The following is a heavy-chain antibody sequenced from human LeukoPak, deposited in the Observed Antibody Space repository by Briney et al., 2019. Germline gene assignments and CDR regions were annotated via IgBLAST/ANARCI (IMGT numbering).Heavy chain of an antibody. J-gene: IGHJ4*02. CDR2: ISGSGDNT. CDR1: GFTFCTYA. V-gene: IGHV3-23*01. CDR3: AKERSSGVYRLFDY. Sequence: GGSLRLPCAASGFTFCTYAMKWGRQAPGKGREWGSGISGSGDNTYYTDSVKGRFTISRDNSKDTLYLQMNSLRAEDTAVYYCAKERSSGVYRLFDYWGQGTLVTVSS. D-gene: IGHD3-22*01.